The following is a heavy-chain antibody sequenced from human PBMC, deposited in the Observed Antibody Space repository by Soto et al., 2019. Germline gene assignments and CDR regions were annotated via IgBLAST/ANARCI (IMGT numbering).Heavy chain of an antibody. Sequence: QITLKESGPTLVKPTQTLTLTCTFSGFSLSTSGVGVGWIRQPPGKALEWLALIYWDDDKRYSPSLKSRLTIPTDNPKNRVVLTLTDLDPLDTATYYCAHRRPYCSGSRSYHRPFAPWGQGTLVTVSS. V-gene: IGHV2-5*02. CDR2: IYWDDDK. CDR3: AHRRPYCSGSRSYHRPFAP. D-gene: IGHD2-15*01. CDR1: GFSLSTSGVG. J-gene: IGHJ5*02.